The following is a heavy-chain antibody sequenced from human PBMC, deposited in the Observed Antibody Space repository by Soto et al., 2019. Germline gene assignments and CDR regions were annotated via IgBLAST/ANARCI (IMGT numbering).Heavy chain of an antibody. CDR1: GDSINSYY. Sequence: SETLSLTCTVSGDSINSYYWSWIRQPPGKGLEWIGYIYYSGSTNYNPSLKSRVTISVDTSKSQFSLKLTSVTAADTAVYYCARGYSGYQPFDYWGQGTLVTVSS. J-gene: IGHJ4*02. V-gene: IGHV4-59*01. CDR3: ARGYSGYQPFDY. D-gene: IGHD5-12*01. CDR2: IYYSGST.